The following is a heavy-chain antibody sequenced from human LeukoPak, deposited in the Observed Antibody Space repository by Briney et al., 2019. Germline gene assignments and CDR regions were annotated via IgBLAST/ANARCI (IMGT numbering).Heavy chain of an antibody. CDR2: INPNSGGT. CDR3: ARGGVEYSSSSEADY. V-gene: IGHV1-2*06. CDR1: GYTFTSYD. D-gene: IGHD6-6*01. Sequence: GASVKVSCKASGYTFTSYDINWVRQATGQGLEWMGRINPNSGGTNYAQKFQGRVTMTRDTSISTAYMELSRLRSDDTAVYYCARGGVEYSSSSEADYWGQGTLVTVSS. J-gene: IGHJ4*02.